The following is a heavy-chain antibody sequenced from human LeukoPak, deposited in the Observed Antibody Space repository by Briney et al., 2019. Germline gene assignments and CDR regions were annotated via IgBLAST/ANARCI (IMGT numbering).Heavy chain of an antibody. D-gene: IGHD5-18*01. CDR2: INPSTGST. Sequence: GASVKVSCKASGYTFTSYCMHWVRQAPGQGLEWMGIINPSTGSTSYAQKFQGRVTMTRDTSTSTVYMELSSLRSEDTAVYYCARGKIQLWSGQGNAFDIWGQGTMVTVSS. V-gene: IGHV1-46*01. J-gene: IGHJ3*02. CDR1: GYTFTSYC. CDR3: ARGKIQLWSGQGNAFDI.